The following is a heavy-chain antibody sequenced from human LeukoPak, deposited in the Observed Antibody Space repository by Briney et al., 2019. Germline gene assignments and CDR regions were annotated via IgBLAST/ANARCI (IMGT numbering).Heavy chain of an antibody. V-gene: IGHV4-34*01. CDR1: GGSFSGYY. CDR2: INHSGST. D-gene: IGHD2-2*01. J-gene: IGHJ4*02. CDR3: ARGSRDPPIPAAPWYDFDY. Sequence: PETLSLTCAVYGGSFSGYYWSWIRQPPGKGLEWIGEINHSGSTNYNPSLKSRVTISVDTSKNQFSLKLSSVTAADTAVYYCARGSRDPPIPAAPWYDFDYWGQGTLVTVSS.